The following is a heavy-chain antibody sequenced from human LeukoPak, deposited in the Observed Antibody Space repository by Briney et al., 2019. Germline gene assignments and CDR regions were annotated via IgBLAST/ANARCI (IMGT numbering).Heavy chain of an antibody. D-gene: IGHD1-26*01. V-gene: IGHV3-23*01. CDR1: GFTLTNHA. CDR3: ASRTWIGAGYYAFDI. CDR2: EGSAGGT. J-gene: IGHJ3*02. Sequence: GGSLRLSCTASGFTLTNHAVSWVRQAPGKGLEWVSAEGSAGGTYYADSVKGRFTISRDNSQNTLSLQLNSLGVEDTAVYYCASRTWIGAGYYAFDIWGQGTMVTVSS.